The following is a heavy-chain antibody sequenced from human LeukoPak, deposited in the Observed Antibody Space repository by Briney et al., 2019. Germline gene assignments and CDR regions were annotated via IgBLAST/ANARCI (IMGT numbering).Heavy chain of an antibody. V-gene: IGHV3-23*01. J-gene: IGHJ4*02. CDR1: GFTFSSHA. Sequence: GGSLRLSCGASGFTFSSHAMTWVRQAPGKGLEWVSAISISGDTTYYADAVKGRFTISRDNSKNTAYLQMNSLRAEDTAVYYCANEIRPNDYWGQGTLATVSS. CDR2: ISISGDTT. D-gene: IGHD4-17*01. CDR3: ANEIRPNDY.